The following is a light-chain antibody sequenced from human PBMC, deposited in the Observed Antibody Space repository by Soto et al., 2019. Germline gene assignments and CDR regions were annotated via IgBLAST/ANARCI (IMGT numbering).Light chain of an antibody. CDR3: AAWDDSLSGVV. CDR1: SSNIGAGYD. CDR2: SDN. V-gene: IGLV1-47*02. J-gene: IGLJ2*01. Sequence: QPVLTQPPSVSGAPGQRVTISCTGSSSNIGAGYDVHWYQQLPGTAPKLLIYSDNQRPSGVPDRFSGSKSGTSASLAISGLRSEDEADYYCAAWDDSLSGVVFGGGTQLTVL.